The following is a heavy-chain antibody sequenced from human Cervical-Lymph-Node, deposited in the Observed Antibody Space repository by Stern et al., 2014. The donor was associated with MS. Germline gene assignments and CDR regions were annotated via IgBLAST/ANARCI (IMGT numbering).Heavy chain of an antibody. CDR2: IYSSGGT. V-gene: IGHV4-61*02. CDR1: GGSISSGNYY. D-gene: IGHD3-9*01. J-gene: IGHJ3*02. CDR3: ARGNYDVLTDNGGHGFDI. Sequence: QVQLQESGPGLVKPSQTLSLTCTVSGGSISSGNYYWSWIRQPAGEGLEWIGRIYSSGGTQYNTPLKSRVTIQADTSTNQFSLRLSSVTAADTAVYYCARGNYDVLTDNGGHGFDIWGQGTMVTVSS.